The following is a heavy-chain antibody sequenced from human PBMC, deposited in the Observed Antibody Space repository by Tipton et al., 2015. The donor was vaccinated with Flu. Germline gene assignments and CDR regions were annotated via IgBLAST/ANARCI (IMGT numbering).Heavy chain of an antibody. CDR1: GLTFRNYA. D-gene: IGHD1-1*01. V-gene: IGHV3-23*01. CDR2: ISGSGDST. CDR3: ARGSVGTQGY. Sequence: SLRLSCAASGLTFRNYAMSWVRQAPGKGLEWVSGISGSGDSTYYPDSVKGRFNIARDNAKNTLSLQMNSLRAEDTAVYYCARGSVGTQGYWGRGALVIVSS. J-gene: IGHJ4*02.